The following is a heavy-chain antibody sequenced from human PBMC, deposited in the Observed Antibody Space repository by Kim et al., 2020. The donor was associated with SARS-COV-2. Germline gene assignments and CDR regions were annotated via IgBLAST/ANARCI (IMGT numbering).Heavy chain of an antibody. J-gene: IGHJ4*02. CDR1: GFTFNDYT. D-gene: IGHD6-19*01. CDR3: AKDGVAGRIEYYFDY. V-gene: IGHV3-43*01. Sequence: GGSLRLSCAVSGFTFNDYTMHWVRQAPGKGLEWVSLISWDGGVTYYADSLKGRFTISRDNIKNSLYLQMNSLRTEDTALYYCAKDGVAGRIEYYFDYWGQGTLVTVSS. CDR2: ISWDGGVT.